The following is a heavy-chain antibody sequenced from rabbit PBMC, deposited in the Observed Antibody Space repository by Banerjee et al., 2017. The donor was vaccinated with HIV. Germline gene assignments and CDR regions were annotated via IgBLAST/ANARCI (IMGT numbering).Heavy chain of an antibody. CDR3: ARGDTGSRHSPFNL. V-gene: IGHV1S40*01. J-gene: IGHJ4*01. D-gene: IGHD1-1*01. CDR2: IKTTSGST. Sequence: QSLEESGGDLVKPGASLTLTCTASGFSFSSSYWICWVRQAPGKGLEWIGCIKTTSGSTYYATWAKGRFTISRSTSLNTVTLQMTSLTAADTATYFCARGDTGSRHSPFNLWGPGTLVTVS. CDR1: GFSFSSSYW.